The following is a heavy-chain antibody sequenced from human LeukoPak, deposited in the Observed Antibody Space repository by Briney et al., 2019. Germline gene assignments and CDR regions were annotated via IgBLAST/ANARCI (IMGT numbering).Heavy chain of an antibody. J-gene: IGHJ4*02. CDR1: GYSISSGYY. CDR3: ARVAASGYYLGYFDH. D-gene: IGHD3-22*01. Sequence: SETLSLTCSVSGYSISSGYYWGWIRQPPGKGLEWIGSIYHSGSTYYNPFLKSRVTISVDTSKNQFSLKLSSVTAADTAVYYCARVAASGYYLGYFDHWGQGTLVTVSS. CDR2: IYHSGST. V-gene: IGHV4-38-2*02.